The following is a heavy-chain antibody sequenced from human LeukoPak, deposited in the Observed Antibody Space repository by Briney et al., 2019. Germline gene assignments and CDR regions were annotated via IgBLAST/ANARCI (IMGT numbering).Heavy chain of an antibody. Sequence: PSETLSLTCTVSGGSISSSSSYWGWIRQPPGEGLEWIGSISYSGSTYYNPSLKSRVTISVDTSKNQFSLKLSSVTAADTAVYYCARHRSTVLGGTLRIFDYWGQGTLVTVSS. CDR2: ISYSGST. J-gene: IGHJ4*02. CDR1: GGSISSSSSY. D-gene: IGHD1-26*01. V-gene: IGHV4-39*01. CDR3: ARHRSTVLGGTLRIFDY.